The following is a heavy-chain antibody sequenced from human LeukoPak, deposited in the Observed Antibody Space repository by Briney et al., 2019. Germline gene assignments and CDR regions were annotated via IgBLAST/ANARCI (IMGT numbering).Heavy chain of an antibody. V-gene: IGHV3-74*01. CDR2: ISTDGITT. Sequence: GGSLRLSCAASGFTFSSYWMHWVRQAPGKGLVWVSRISTDGITTSYADSVKGRFTISRDNAKNTLFLQMNSLRAEDTAVYYCLRSFDYWGQGTLVTVSS. CDR3: LRSFDY. CDR1: GFTFSSYW. J-gene: IGHJ4*02.